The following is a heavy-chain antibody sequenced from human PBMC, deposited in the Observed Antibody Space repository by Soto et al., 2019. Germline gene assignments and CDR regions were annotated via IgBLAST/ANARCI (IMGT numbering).Heavy chain of an antibody. D-gene: IGHD1-7*01. Sequence: QVQLQESGPGLVKPSQTLSLTCTVSGGSISSGGYYWSRIRQHPGKGLEWIGYIYYSGSTYYNPSLKSRVTISVDTSKNQFSLKLSSVTAADTAVYYCAGGTTSNFDYYYGMDVWGQGTTVTVSS. J-gene: IGHJ6*02. CDR3: AGGTTSNFDYYYGMDV. V-gene: IGHV4-31*03. CDR1: GGSISSGGYY. CDR2: IYYSGST.